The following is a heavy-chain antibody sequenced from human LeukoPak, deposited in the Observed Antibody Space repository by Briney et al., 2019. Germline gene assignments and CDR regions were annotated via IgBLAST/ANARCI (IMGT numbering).Heavy chain of an antibody. Sequence: GESLKISCKGSGYSFVNYWISWVRQMPGKGLEWMGRIDPSDSYTKYSPSFQGHVTISADKSISTAYLQWSRLKASDTAMYYCARHYYDILSAFDIWGQGTMVTVSS. J-gene: IGHJ3*02. V-gene: IGHV5-10-1*01. D-gene: IGHD3-22*01. CDR1: GYSFVNYW. CDR3: ARHYYDILSAFDI. CDR2: IDPSDSYT.